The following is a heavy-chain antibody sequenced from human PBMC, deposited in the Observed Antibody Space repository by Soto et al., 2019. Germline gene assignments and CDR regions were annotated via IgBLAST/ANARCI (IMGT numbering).Heavy chain of an antibody. CDR2: IIPIFGTA. CDR1: GGTFSSYA. Sequence: ASVKVSCKASGGTFSSYAISWVRQAPGQGLEWMGGIIPIFGTANYAQKFQGRVTITADESTSTAYMEVSSLRSEDTVVYYCVRDNTTYYDSLTGYGYNVMDDWGQGTTVTVSS. J-gene: IGHJ6*02. CDR3: VRDNTTYYDSLTGYGYNVMDD. V-gene: IGHV1-69*13. D-gene: IGHD3-9*01.